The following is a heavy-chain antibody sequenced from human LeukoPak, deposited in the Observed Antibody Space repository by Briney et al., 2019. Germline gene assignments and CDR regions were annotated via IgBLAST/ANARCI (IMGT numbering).Heavy chain of an antibody. V-gene: IGHV3-33*01. J-gene: IGHJ4*02. Sequence: GGSLGLSCAASGFTFSSYGLHWVGQAQAKGRGGGAVIWYDGSNKYYADSVKGRFTISRDNSKNTLYLQMNSLRAEDTAVYYCARGGDIVVVPAAILDYWGQGTLVTVSS. CDR3: ARGGDIVVVPAAILDY. CDR2: IWYDGSNK. D-gene: IGHD2-2*01. CDR1: GFTFSSYG.